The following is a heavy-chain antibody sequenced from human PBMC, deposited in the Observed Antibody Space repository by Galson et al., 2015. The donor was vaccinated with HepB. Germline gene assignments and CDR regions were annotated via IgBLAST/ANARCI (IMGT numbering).Heavy chain of an antibody. D-gene: IGHD3-22*01. Sequence: SLRLSCAASGFAFSTYGMSWVRQAPGKGLEWVSVISGTGSGPDYADSVKGRFTIARDNSRTTVYLQMNSLRAEDTAVYYCARDSSGYFASTRSGFDYWGQGTLVTVSS. CDR2: ISGTGSGP. J-gene: IGHJ4*02. V-gene: IGHV3-23*01. CDR1: GFAFSTYG. CDR3: ARDSSGYFASTRSGFDY.